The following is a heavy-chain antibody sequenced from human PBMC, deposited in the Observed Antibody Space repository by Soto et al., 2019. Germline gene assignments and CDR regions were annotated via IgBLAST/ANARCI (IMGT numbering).Heavy chain of an antibody. CDR3: ARGHPPTTVYFDY. Sequence: PSETLSLTCTVSGGSISSGGYYWSWIRQPPGKGLEWIGYIYYSGSTYYNPSLKSRVTISVDTSKNQFSLKLSSVTAADTAVYYCARGHPPTTVYFDYWGQGTLVTVS. V-gene: IGHV4-30-4*01. D-gene: IGHD4-17*01. CDR2: IYYSGST. J-gene: IGHJ4*02. CDR1: GGSISSGGYY.